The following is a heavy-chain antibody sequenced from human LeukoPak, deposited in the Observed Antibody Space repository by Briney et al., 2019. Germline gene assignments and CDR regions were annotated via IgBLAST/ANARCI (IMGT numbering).Heavy chain of an antibody. CDR1: GFTFSSYA. V-gene: IGHV3-23*01. D-gene: IGHD2-15*01. CDR2: ISGSGGST. CDR3: AKSVVVVAAIDY. Sequence: TGGSLRLSCAASGFTFSSYAMSWVRQAPGKGLEWVSAISGSGGSTYYADSVKGRFTISRDNSKNTLYLQMNSMRAEDTVVYYCAKSVVVVAAIDYWGQGTLVTVSS. J-gene: IGHJ4*02.